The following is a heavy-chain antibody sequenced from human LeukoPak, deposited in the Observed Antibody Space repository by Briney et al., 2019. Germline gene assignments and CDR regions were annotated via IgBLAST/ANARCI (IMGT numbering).Heavy chain of an antibody. Sequence: SQTLSLTCVISGDSVSASSVGWHWIRQSPSRGLEWLGKTYYRSRWFNDYGESVKSRISINPDTSKNQFSLQLNSVTPEDTAVYYCTRSCNNAMDVWGQGTTVTVS. CDR2: TYYRSRWFN. J-gene: IGHJ6*02. CDR3: TRSCNNAMDV. CDR1: GDSVSASSVG. V-gene: IGHV6-1*01.